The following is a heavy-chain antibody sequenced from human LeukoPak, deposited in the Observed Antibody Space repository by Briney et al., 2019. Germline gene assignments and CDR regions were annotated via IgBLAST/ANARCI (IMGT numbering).Heavy chain of an antibody. CDR3: AKKHKGPTIATPDY. V-gene: IGHV3-30*18. CDR1: GFTFSIYG. D-gene: IGHD2-21*01. J-gene: IGHJ4*02. CDR2: ISYDGSNI. Sequence: GGSLRLSCAASGFTFSIYGMHWVRQAPGKGLEWVAVISYDGSNIYYADSVKGRFTISRDNSKNTLYLQMNSLRAEDTAVYYCAKKHKGPTIATPDYWGQGTLVTVSS.